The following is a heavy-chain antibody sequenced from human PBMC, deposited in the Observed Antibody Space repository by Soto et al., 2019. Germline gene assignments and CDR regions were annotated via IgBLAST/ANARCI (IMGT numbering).Heavy chain of an antibody. CDR1: GYTFTGYY. J-gene: IGHJ6*02. CDR2: INPNSGGT. V-gene: IGHV1-2*04. CDR3: ARGGGSSSWYTSYYYYYGMDV. D-gene: IGHD6-13*01. Sequence: ASVKVSCKASGYTFTGYYMHWVRQAPGQGLEWMGWINPNSGGTNYAQKFQGWVTMTRDTSISTAYRELSRLRSDDTAVYYCARGGGSSSWYTSYYYYYGMDVWGQGTTVTVSS.